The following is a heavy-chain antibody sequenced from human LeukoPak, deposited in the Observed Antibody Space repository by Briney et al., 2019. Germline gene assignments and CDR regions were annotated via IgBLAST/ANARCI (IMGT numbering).Heavy chain of an antibody. CDR1: GGSISSYY. CDR2: IYTSGST. J-gene: IGHJ6*03. CDR3: ARELRALYYYGSGSPGYYYYMDV. D-gene: IGHD3-10*01. Sequence: SETLSLTCTVSGGSISSYYCSWIRQPAGKGLEWIGRIYTSGSTNYNPSLKSRVTISVDTSKNQFSLKLSSVTAADTAVYYCARELRALYYYGSGSPGYYYYMDVWGKGTTVTISS. V-gene: IGHV4-4*07.